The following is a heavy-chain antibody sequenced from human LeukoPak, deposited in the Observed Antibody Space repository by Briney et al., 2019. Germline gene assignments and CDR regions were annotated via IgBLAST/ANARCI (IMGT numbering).Heavy chain of an antibody. Sequence: PGRSLRLSCAPSGFTFSSYGMHWVRQAPGKGAGWVAVIWYNGSNKYYADSVKGRFTFSRDTSKNTLYLQMDTLRAEDTAVYYCAKDFSYYDSSGSGPDYWGQGTLVTVSS. V-gene: IGHV3-33*06. CDR3: AKDFSYYDSSGSGPDY. CDR2: IWYNGSNK. J-gene: IGHJ4*02. CDR1: GFTFSSYG. D-gene: IGHD3-22*01.